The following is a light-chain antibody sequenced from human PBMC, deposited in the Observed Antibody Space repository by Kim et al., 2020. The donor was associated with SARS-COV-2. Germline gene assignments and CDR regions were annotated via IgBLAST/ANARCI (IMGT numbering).Light chain of an antibody. CDR3: QSYDSSLSVGI. J-gene: IGLJ2*01. Sequence: QRVTISGTGSSSTIGAGFEVHWYQQLPGTAPQLLIHSNNNRPSGVPDRFSGSKSGTSASLAITGLQPEDEADYYCQSYDSSLSVGIFGGGTQLTVL. CDR2: SNN. V-gene: IGLV1-40*01. CDR1: SSTIGAGFE.